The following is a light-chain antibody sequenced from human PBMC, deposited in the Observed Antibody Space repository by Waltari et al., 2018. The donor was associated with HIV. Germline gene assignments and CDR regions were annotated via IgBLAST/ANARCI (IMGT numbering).Light chain of an antibody. J-gene: IGKJ2*01. CDR1: QSVDNNY. CDR3: QQYATSPRT. Sequence: EIVLTQSPGTLSLSPGERATLSCRASQSVDNNYLAWYQHRPGQAPRPRIFGASSRATGIPDRFSASGSGADFTLTISSLDPSDYALYYCQQYATSPRTFGQGTRVEIK. V-gene: IGKV3-20*01. CDR2: GAS.